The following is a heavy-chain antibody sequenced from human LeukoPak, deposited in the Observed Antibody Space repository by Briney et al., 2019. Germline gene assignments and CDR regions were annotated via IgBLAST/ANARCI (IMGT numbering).Heavy chain of an antibody. CDR3: IRTEVSSGSEDY. Sequence: SETLSLTCTVAGGSIISSAYYWSWIRQPPGKGLEWIGYIYYSGSTYYNPSLKSRVTISLDTSKNQFSLKLSSVTAADTAVYYCIRTEVSSGSEDYWGQGTLVTVSS. J-gene: IGHJ4*02. CDR1: GGSIISSAYY. CDR2: IYYSGST. D-gene: IGHD6-19*01. V-gene: IGHV4-30-4*08.